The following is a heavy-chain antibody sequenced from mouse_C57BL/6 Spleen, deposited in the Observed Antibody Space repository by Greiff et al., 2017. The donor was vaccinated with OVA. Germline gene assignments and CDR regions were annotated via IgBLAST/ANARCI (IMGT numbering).Heavy chain of an antibody. J-gene: IGHJ2*01. CDR1: GYTFTDYN. V-gene: IGHV1-18*01. Sequence: VQLQQSGPELVKPGASVKIPCKASGYTFTDYNMDWVKQSHGKSLEWIGDINPNNGGTIYNQKFKGKATLTVDKSSSTAYMELRSLTSEDTAVYYCARRETARNYFDYWGQGTTLTVSS. CDR3: ARRETARNYFDY. CDR2: INPNNGGT.